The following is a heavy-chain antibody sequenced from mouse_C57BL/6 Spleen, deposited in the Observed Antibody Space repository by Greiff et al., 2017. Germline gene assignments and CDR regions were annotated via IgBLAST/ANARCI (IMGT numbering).Heavy chain of an antibody. CDR1: GYTFTSSG. Sequence: QVQLQQSGAELARPGASVKLSCKASGYTFTSSGISWVKQRTGQGLEWIGEIYPRSGNTYYNETFKGKATLTADKSSSTAYMELRSLTSEDSAVYFCARTNSSGWFAYWGQGTLVTVSA. D-gene: IGHD3-2*02. V-gene: IGHV1-81*01. CDR3: ARTNSSGWFAY. J-gene: IGHJ3*01. CDR2: IYPRSGNT.